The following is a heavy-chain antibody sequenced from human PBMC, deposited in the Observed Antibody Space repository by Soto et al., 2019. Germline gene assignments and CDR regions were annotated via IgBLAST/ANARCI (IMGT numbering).Heavy chain of an antibody. D-gene: IGHD6-13*01. V-gene: IGHV4-30-4*01. Sequence: SETLSLTCTVSGGSISSGDYYWSWIRQPPGKGLEWIGYIYYSGSTYYNPSLKSRVTISVDTSKNQFSLKLSSVTAADTAVYYCARDAPAYNPDSSSWYPGSSHYYYYGLDVWGQGTTVTVSS. CDR2: IYYSGST. CDR3: ARDAPAYNPDSSSWYPGSSHYYYYGLDV. CDR1: GGSISSGDYY. J-gene: IGHJ6*02.